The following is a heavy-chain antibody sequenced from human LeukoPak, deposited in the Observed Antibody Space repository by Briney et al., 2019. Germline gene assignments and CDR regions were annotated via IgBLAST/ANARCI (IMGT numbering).Heavy chain of an antibody. J-gene: IGHJ6*03. CDR2: ISSSSSYI. CDR3: ARDQAVAGLGRFYYYMDV. D-gene: IGHD6-19*01. Sequence: PGGSLRLSCAASGFTFSSYSMNWVRQAPGKGLEWVSSISSSSSYIYYADSVKGRFTISRDNAKNSLYLQMNSLRAEDTAVYYCARDQAVAGLGRFYYYMDVWGKGTTVTVSS. CDR1: GFTFSSYS. V-gene: IGHV3-21*01.